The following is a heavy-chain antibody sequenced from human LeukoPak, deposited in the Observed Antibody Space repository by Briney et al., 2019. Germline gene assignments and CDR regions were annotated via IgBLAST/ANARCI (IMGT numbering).Heavy chain of an antibody. CDR2: ISGSGANT. V-gene: IGHV3-23*01. CDR1: GFTFTSYA. D-gene: IGHD3-10*01. CDR3: AKGGPYYHGSGSYYGY. J-gene: IGHJ4*02. Sequence: PGGSLRLSCAASGFTFTSYAMGWVRQAPGKGLEWVSGISGSGANTYYADSVKGRFTISRDNFKKTLHLQMNSLRAEDTAIYYCAKGGPYYHGSGSYYGYWGQGTLVTVSS.